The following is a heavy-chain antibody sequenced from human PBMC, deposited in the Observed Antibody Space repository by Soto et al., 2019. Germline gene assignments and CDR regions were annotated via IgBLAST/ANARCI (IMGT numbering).Heavy chain of an antibody. V-gene: IGHV4-30-4*01. CDR3: ARLVPTTIHDS. J-gene: IGHJ4*02. D-gene: IGHD2-2*02. CDR1: GGSISSADYY. Sequence: SETLSLTCTVSGGSISSADYYWSWIRQPPGKGLEWIGYIYYSGTTYYNPSLKSRVSISDDTSKNQFSLQLSSVTAADTAVYFCARLVPTTIHDSWGQGVLLTVSS. CDR2: IYYSGTT.